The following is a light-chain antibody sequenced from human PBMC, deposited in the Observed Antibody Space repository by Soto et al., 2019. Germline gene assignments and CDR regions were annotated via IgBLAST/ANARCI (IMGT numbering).Light chain of an antibody. CDR3: QQYYSTPWT. CDR1: QSVLYSSNNMNY. V-gene: IGKV4-1*01. CDR2: WAS. J-gene: IGKJ1*01. Sequence: DVVLTQSPDSLAVSLGERATINCKSSQSVLYSSNNMNYLAWYQQKAGQPPKLLIYWASTRESGVPDRFGGSGSGTESTLTISSLQAEDVAVYYCQQYYSTPWTFGQGTKVDIK.